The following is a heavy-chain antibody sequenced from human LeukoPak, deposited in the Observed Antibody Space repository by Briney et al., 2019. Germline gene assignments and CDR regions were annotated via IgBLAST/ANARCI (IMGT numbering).Heavy chain of an antibody. D-gene: IGHD3-22*01. CDR3: ARGGYHSLVYNFFDP. J-gene: IGHJ5*02. CDR2: IYPGDSDT. V-gene: IGHV5-51*01. CDR1: GYSFTSYW. Sequence: GESLKISCKGSGYSFTSYWIGWVRQMPGKGLEWMGIIYPGDSDTRYSPSFQGQVTISADKSISTAYLQWSSLKASDTAMYYCARGGYHSLVYNFFDPWGQGTLVTVSS.